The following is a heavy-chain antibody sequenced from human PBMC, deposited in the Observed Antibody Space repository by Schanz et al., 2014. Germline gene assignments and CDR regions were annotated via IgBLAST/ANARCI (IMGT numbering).Heavy chain of an antibody. CDR3: AKKGGDYGSGSYQIIDD. V-gene: IGHV3-30*04. CDR1: GFTFSSYA. CDR2: ISYDGNNK. D-gene: IGHD3-10*01. Sequence: QVQLVESGGCVVQPGRSLRLSCAASGFTFSSYAMHWVRQAPGKGLEWVALISYDGNNKYYADSVKGRFTISRDNSKNMLYLQMNSLRADDTAVYYCAKKGGDYGSGSYQIIDDWGQGTLVTVSS. J-gene: IGHJ4*02.